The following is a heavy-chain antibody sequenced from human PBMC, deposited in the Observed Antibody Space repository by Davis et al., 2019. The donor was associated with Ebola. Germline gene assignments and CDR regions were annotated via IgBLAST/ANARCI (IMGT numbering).Heavy chain of an antibody. J-gene: IGHJ4*02. CDR1: GFTFSSYG. Sequence: GGSLRLSCAASGFTFSSYGMHWVRQAPGKGLEWVAVISYDGSNKYYADSVKGRFTISRDNSKNTLYLQMNSLRAEDTAVYYCARDGYYYDSSGYSLAFDYWGQGTLVTVSS. D-gene: IGHD3-22*01. V-gene: IGHV3-30*03. CDR2: ISYDGSNK. CDR3: ARDGYYYDSSGYSLAFDY.